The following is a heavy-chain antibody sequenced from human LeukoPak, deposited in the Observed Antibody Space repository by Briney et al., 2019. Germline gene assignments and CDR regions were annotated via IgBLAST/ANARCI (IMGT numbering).Heavy chain of an antibody. CDR2: IKQDGSEK. V-gene: IGHV3-7*01. J-gene: IGHJ4*02. Sequence: PGGSLRLSCAASGFTFSSYWMSWVRQAPGKGLEWVTNIKQDGSEKHYVDSVKGRFTISRDNAKNSLYLQMNSLRAEDTAVYYCARRDLPLTYGRQVWGQGTLVTVSS. CDR1: GFTFSSYW. CDR3: ARRDLPLTYGRQV. D-gene: IGHD4-17*01.